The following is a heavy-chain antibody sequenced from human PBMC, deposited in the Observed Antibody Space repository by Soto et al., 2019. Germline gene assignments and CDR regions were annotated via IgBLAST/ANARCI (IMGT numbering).Heavy chain of an antibody. CDR1: GGSITSHY. CDR2: IYYTGSV. J-gene: IGHJ6*02. D-gene: IGHD2-21*02. Sequence: PSATLSLTCSVSGGSITSHYWTWIRLPPGKGLEWIGYIYYTGSVRYNPSLQSRITMSVDTSKNLFSLNLSSVTAADTAVYFCVREDDGGDRDYYGLDVWGQGTMVTVSS. V-gene: IGHV4-59*04. CDR3: VREDDGGDRDYYGLDV.